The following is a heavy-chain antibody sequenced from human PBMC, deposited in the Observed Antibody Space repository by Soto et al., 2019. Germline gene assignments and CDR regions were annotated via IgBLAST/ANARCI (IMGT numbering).Heavy chain of an antibody. D-gene: IGHD6-19*01. CDR3: ATSGWNEDFYYYYGMDV. J-gene: IGHJ6*02. CDR2: IYHSGNT. Sequence: SETLSLTCAVSGDSVTRSNWWSWVRQSPGKGLEWIGEIYHSGNTKYNPSLKSRITMSVDRAKNQFSLKMTSVTAADTAVYYCATSGWNEDFYYYYGMDVWGQGTTVTVSS. CDR1: GDSVTRSNW. V-gene: IGHV4-4*02.